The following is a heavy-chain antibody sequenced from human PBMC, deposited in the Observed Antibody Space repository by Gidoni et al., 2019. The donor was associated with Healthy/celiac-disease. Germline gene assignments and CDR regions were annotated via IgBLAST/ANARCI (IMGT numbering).Heavy chain of an antibody. Sequence: QVQLVQSGAEVKKPGSSVKVSCKASGGPFSSYAISWVRQAPGQGLEWMGGIIPIFGTANYDQKIQGRVTITADESTSTAYMELSSLRSEDTAVYYCTRSDEESIAAAGKEYYYDGMDVWGQGTTVTVSS. CDR1: GGPFSSYA. V-gene: IGHV1-69*01. CDR3: TRSDEESIAAAGKEYYYDGMDV. D-gene: IGHD6-13*01. J-gene: IGHJ6*02. CDR2: IIPIFGTA.